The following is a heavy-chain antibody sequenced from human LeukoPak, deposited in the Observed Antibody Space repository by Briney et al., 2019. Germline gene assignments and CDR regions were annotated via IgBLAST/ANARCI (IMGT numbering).Heavy chain of an antibody. CDR2: INPNSGGT. CDR1: GYTFTGYY. CDR3: ARDQGTITTTYYMDV. Sequence: ASVKVSCKASGYTFTGYYTHWVRQAPGQGLEWMGWINPNSGGTNYAQKFQGRVTMTRDTSISTAYMELSRLRSDDTAVYYCARDQGTITTTYYMDVWGKGTTVTVSS. J-gene: IGHJ6*03. V-gene: IGHV1-2*02. D-gene: IGHD1-14*01.